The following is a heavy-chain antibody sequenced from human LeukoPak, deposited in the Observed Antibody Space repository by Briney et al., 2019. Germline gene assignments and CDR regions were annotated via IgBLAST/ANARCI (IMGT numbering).Heavy chain of an antibody. CDR2: ISNSGGRT. V-gene: IGHV3-23*01. J-gene: IGHJ4*02. CDR1: GFTFSSYA. D-gene: IGHD5-12*01. CDR3: AKSYNGYESKPDY. Sequence: GGSLRLSCAASGFTFSSYAMSWVRQAPGKGLEWVSSISNSGGRTFYTDSVKGRFTISRDNSKITLYLQMNSLRAGDTAVYYCAKSYNGYESKPDYWGQGTLVTVSS.